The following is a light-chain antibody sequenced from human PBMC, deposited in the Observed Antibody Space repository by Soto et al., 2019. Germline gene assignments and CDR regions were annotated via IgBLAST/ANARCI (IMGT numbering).Light chain of an antibody. V-gene: IGLV2-11*01. CDR3: CSYAHTARV. Sequence: QSALTQPRSVSGSPGQSVTFSCTGTSGDIGAYNYVSWYQFHPGKAHKMIIYDVNKRPSVVPDRFSGSKSGNTASLTISLLQAEEEADYYCCSYAHTARVFGGGTKFTVL. J-gene: IGLJ3*02. CDR1: SGDIGAYNY. CDR2: DVN.